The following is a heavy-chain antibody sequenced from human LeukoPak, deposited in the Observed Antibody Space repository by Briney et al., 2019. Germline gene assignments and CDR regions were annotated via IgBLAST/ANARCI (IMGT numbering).Heavy chain of an antibody. CDR2: MSGSVGST. D-gene: IGHD4-17*01. CDR1: GFTFSSYA. V-gene: IGHV3-23*01. Sequence: GGSLRPSCAASGFTFSSYAMSWVRQAPGQGLEWVSAMSGSVGSTYYADSVKGRFTISRDNSKNTLYLQMNSLRAEDTAVYYCAKDGSGGDYDFDYWGQGTLVTVSS. CDR3: AKDGSGGDYDFDY. J-gene: IGHJ4*02.